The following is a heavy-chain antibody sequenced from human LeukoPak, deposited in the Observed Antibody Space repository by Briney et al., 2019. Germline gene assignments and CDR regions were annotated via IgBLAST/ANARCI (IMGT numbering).Heavy chain of an antibody. CDR2: IIPIFGTA. Sequence: SVKVSCKASGGTFSSYAISWVRQAPGLGLEWMGGIIPIFGTANYAQKFQGRVTITADESTSTAYMELSSLRSEDTAVYYCARDRVTIFGVVTPFDYWGQGTLVTVSS. CDR3: ARDRVTIFGVVTPFDY. CDR1: GGTFSSYA. J-gene: IGHJ4*02. V-gene: IGHV1-69*13. D-gene: IGHD3-3*01.